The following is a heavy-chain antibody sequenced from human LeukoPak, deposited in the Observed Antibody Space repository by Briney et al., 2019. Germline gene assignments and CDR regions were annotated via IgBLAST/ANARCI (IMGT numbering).Heavy chain of an antibody. V-gene: IGHV3-21*01. CDR1: GFTFSSST. CDR2: IGRSSRDM. D-gene: IGHD6-13*01. Sequence: PGGSLRLSCAASGFTFSSSTMNWVRQGPGKGLEWVSSIGRSSRDMYYADSVRGRFTISRDNGKNSLFLQMNSLRAEDTSVYYCVRGDSRDYWGQGTLVTVSS. CDR3: VRGDSRDY. J-gene: IGHJ4*02.